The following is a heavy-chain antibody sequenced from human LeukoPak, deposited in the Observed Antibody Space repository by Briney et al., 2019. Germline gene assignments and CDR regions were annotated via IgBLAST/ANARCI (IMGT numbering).Heavy chain of an antibody. Sequence: PGGSLRLSCAASGFTFSTYSMNWVRQAPGKGLEWVSSISSSSSYIYYADSVKGRFTISRDNAKNSLYLQMNSLRAEDTAVYYCARSRDGSGRYDYWGQGTLVTVSS. CDR1: GFTFSTYS. CDR2: ISSSSSYI. V-gene: IGHV3-21*01. CDR3: ARSRDGSGRYDY. D-gene: IGHD1-26*01. J-gene: IGHJ4*02.